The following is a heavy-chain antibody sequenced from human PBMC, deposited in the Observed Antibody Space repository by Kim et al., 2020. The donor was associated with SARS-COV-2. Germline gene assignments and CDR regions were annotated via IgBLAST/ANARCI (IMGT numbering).Heavy chain of an antibody. Sequence: SETLSLTCTVSGGSISSSSYYWGWIRQPPGKGLEWIGSIYYSGSTYYNPSLKSRVTITVDTSKNQFSLKLSSVTAADTAVYYCARLKARTSSPDNWFDPWGQGTLVTVSS. CDR2: IYYSGST. CDR1: GGSISSSSYY. CDR3: ARLKARTSSPDNWFDP. J-gene: IGHJ5*02. D-gene: IGHD6-13*01. V-gene: IGHV4-39*01.